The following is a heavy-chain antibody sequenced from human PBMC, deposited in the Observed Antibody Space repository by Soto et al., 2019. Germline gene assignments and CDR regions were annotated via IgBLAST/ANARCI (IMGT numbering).Heavy chain of an antibody. D-gene: IGHD3-10*01. CDR1: GFSVSSTY. V-gene: IGHV3-53*01. CDR2: MYSGGSA. Sequence: EVQLVESGGGLIQPGGSLRLSCAVSGFSVSSTYMSWVRQAPGKGLEWVSVMYSGGSAYYADSVKGRFSISRENSKNTLSLQMNSLRAEDTAVDYCARVMMVRGVVVEYWGRGTLVTVSS. J-gene: IGHJ4*02. CDR3: ARVMMVRGVVVEY.